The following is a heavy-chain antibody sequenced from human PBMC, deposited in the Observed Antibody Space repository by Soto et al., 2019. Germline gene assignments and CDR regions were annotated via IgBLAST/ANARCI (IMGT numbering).Heavy chain of an antibody. V-gene: IGHV4-39*01. J-gene: IGHJ6*02. CDR2: IYYSGST. Sequence: XEALSLTFTVAGCSSSSSSYYWGWIRQPPGKGLEWIGSIYYSGSTYYNPSLKSRVTISVDTSKNQFSLKLSSVTAADTAVYYCARDFSSGWYRDYYYYYGMDAWGQGTTVTVSS. CDR3: ARDFSSGWYRDYYYYYGMDA. D-gene: IGHD6-19*01. CDR1: GCSSSSSSYY.